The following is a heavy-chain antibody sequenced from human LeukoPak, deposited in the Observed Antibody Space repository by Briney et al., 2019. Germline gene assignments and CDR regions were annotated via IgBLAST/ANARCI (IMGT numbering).Heavy chain of an antibody. CDR3: ARWSSGWLYFDY. CDR1: GGSISSGGYY. CDR2: IYYSGST. V-gene: IGHV4-31*03. Sequence: SETLSLTCTVSGGSISSGGYYWSWIRQHPGKGLEWIGYIYYSGSTYYNPSLKSRVTISVDTSKNQFSLKLSSVTAADTAVYYCARWSSGWLYFDYWGQGTLVTVSS. J-gene: IGHJ4*02. D-gene: IGHD6-19*01.